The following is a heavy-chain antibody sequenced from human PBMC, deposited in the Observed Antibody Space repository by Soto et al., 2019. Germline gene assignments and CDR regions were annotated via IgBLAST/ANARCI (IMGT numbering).Heavy chain of an antibody. D-gene: IGHD4-4*01. J-gene: IGHJ3*02. CDR2: ISSNGGST. CDR3: VIPTLQCIGSCAFDI. Sequence: GGSLRLSCSASGFTFSSYAMHWVRQAPGKGLEYVSAISSNGGSTYYADSVKGRFTISRDNSKNTLYLQMSSLRAEDTAVYYCVIPTLQCIGSCAFDIWGQGTMVTVSS. V-gene: IGHV3-64D*08. CDR1: GFTFSSYA.